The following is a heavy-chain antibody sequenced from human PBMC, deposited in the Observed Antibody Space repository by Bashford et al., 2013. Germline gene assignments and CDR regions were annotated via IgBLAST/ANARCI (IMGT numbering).Heavy chain of an antibody. V-gene: IGHV4-39*01. D-gene: IGHD4-11*01. J-gene: IGHJ3*02. Sequence: SETLSLTCSVTGDSVTSGSYYWGWVRQSPGKGLEWIGNIYHDGRTDYNPSLRSRVSISLDTSKNQFSLRLSSVTASETAVFYCVGTLAGLTTDGEGTFDIWGQGTTVTVSS. CDR1: GDSVTSGSYY. CDR2: IYHDGRT. CDR3: VGTLAGLTTDGEGTFDI.